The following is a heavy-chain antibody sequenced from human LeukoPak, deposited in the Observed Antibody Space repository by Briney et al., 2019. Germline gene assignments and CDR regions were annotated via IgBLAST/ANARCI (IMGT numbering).Heavy chain of an antibody. CDR2: ISAYNGNT. CDR3: ARVGWFGEHDVFDI. D-gene: IGHD3-10*01. Sequence: ASVKVSCKASGYTFTSYGITWVRQAPGQGLEWMGWISAYNGNTGHAQKLQGRVTMTRDTSTTTAYMELRSLRSDDTAVYYCARVGWFGEHDVFDIWGQGTMVTVSS. J-gene: IGHJ3*02. V-gene: IGHV1-18*01. CDR1: GYTFTSYG.